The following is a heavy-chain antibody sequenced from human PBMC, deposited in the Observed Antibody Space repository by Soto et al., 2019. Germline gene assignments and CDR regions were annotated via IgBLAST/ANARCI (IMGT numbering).Heavy chain of an antibody. CDR1: GYSFTTYG. CDR3: ARPRSSSRNYYGMDV. D-gene: IGHD6-13*01. CDR2: IYPGDSDT. Sequence: PGESQRISCKSSGYSFTTYGSGWVRQMPGKGLECMGIIYPGDSDTRYSPSFQGQVTISADKSISTAYLQWSSLKASDTAMYYCARPRSSSRNYYGMDVWGQGTTVTVSS. J-gene: IGHJ6*02. V-gene: IGHV5-51*01.